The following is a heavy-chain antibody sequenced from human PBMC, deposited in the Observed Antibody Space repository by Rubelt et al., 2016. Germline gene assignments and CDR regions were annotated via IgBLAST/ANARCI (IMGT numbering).Heavy chain of an antibody. J-gene: IGHJ2*01. V-gene: IGHV3-7*05. CDR2: IKQDGTAK. CDR1: EFTLSGYW. Sequence: GGGLVQPGGSLRLSCAASEFTLSGYWMSWVRQAPGKGLEWVANIKQDGTAKYYVDSVKGRSTISSDNSKNTLYLQMSSLRAEVTAVYYCASPPVPGIPPNYWYFDLWGRGSLVTVSS. D-gene: IGHD6-19*01. CDR3: ASPPVPGIPPNYWYFDL.